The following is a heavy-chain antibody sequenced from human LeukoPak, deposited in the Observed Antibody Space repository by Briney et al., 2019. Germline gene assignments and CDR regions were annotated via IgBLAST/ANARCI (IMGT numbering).Heavy chain of an antibody. CDR3: ARDFYDGFALDY. CDR2: IFSSSTYI. D-gene: IGHD2/OR15-2a*01. J-gene: IGHJ4*02. CDR1: GFAFNTYS. V-gene: IGHV3-21*03. Sequence: SGGSLRLSCAASGFAFNTYSMNWVRQAPGKGLEWVSFIFSSSTYIYYTDSVKGRFTISRDNARNSLYLQMDNLRAEDTGVYYCARDFYDGFALDYWGQGTLVTVSS.